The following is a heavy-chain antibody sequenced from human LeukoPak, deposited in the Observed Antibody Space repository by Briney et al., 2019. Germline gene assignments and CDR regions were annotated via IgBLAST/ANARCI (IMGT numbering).Heavy chain of an antibody. CDR2: ITGGSNTI. Sequence: GGSLRLSCAASGFTFDTYGMNWVRQAPGKGLGWVSFITGGSNTIYYADSVKGRFTISRDNAKNSLYLQMNSLRVEDTAVYYCARDRMGGSFDDWGQGILVTVSS. CDR1: GFTFDTYG. D-gene: IGHD2-15*01. V-gene: IGHV3-48*01. J-gene: IGHJ4*02. CDR3: ARDRMGGSFDD.